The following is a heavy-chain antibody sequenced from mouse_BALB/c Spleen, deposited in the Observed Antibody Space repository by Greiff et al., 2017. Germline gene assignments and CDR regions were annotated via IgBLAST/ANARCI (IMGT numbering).Heavy chain of an antibody. CDR2: IYPGDGDT. Sequence: LQESGAELARPGASVKLSCKASGYTFTSYWMQWVKQRPGQGLEWIGAIYPGDGDTRYTQKFKGKATLTADKSSSTAYMQLSSLASEDSAVYYCARPGGNHWYFDVWGAGTTVTVSS. CDR3: ARPGGNHWYFDV. CDR1: GYTFTSYW. D-gene: IGHD2-1*01. V-gene: IGHV1-87*01. J-gene: IGHJ1*01.